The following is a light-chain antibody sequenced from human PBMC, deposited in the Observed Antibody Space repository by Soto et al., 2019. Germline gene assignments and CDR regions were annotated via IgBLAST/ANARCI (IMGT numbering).Light chain of an antibody. CDR3: QVLDDNCDHHV. V-gene: IGLV3-21*02. J-gene: IGLJ1*01. CDR1: NIGGKS. CDR2: DDS. Sequence: SYELTQTSSVSVAPGQTARISCGGNNIGGKSVHWYQQKPGQAPVVVVYDDSDRPSGIPERFSGSNSGNTATLTISRVEAGDEADYHCQVLDDNCDHHVVGTGTKLTVL.